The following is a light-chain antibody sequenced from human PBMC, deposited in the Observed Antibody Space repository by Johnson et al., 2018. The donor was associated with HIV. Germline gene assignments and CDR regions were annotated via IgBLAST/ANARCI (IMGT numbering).Light chain of an antibody. CDR3: GTWDSRPSAGHV. Sequence: QSVLTQPPSVSAAPGQKVSISCSGNSCDIGNNYVSSHQQLPGTAPKLLIYDNNKRPSGIPDRISGSKSGTSATLGITGLQPGDEADYYCGTWDSRPSAGHVFGTVAKVTVL. CDR2: DNN. V-gene: IGLV1-51*01. J-gene: IGLJ1*01. CDR1: SCDIGNNY.